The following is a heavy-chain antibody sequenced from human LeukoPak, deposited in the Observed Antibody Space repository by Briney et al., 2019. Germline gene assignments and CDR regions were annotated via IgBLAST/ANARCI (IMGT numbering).Heavy chain of an antibody. J-gene: IGHJ6*03. D-gene: IGHD3-9*01. CDR2: IYSGGST. CDR1: GFTVSSNY. CDR3: ARDGVLRYFDWLFQVAYYMDV. V-gene: IGHV3-66*01. Sequence: PGGSLRLSCTVSGFTVSSNYMSWVRQAPGKGLEWVSVIYSGGSTYYADSVKGRFTISRDNSKNTLYLQMNSLRAEDTAVYYCARDGVLRYFDWLFQVAYYMDVWGKGTTVTVSS.